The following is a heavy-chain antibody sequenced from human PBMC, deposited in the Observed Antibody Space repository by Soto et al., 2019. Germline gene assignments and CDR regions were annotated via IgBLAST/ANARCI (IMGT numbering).Heavy chain of an antibody. CDR1: GFTFSNAW. Sequence: PGGSLRLSCAASGFTFSNAWMSWVRQAPGKGLEWVGRIKSKIDGGTTDYAAPVKGRFTISRDDSKNTLYLQMNSLKTEDTAVYYCITVSSPYTLTFNWFDPWGQGTLVTVSS. CDR3: ITVSSPYTLTFNWFDP. J-gene: IGHJ5*02. CDR2: IKSKIDGGTT. V-gene: IGHV3-15*07. D-gene: IGHD2-2*02.